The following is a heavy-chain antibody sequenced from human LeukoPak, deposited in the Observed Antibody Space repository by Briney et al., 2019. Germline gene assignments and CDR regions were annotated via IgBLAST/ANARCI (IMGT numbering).Heavy chain of an antibody. CDR1: GYTFTGYY. Sequence: GASVKVSCKASGYTFTGYYMHWVRQAPGQGLEWMGWINPNSGDTNYAQKFQGRVTMTRDTSISTAYMELGRLRSDDTAVYYCARAIAVAAFDYWGQGTLVTVSS. J-gene: IGHJ4*02. CDR2: INPNSGDT. CDR3: ARAIAVAAFDY. D-gene: IGHD6-19*01. V-gene: IGHV1-2*02.